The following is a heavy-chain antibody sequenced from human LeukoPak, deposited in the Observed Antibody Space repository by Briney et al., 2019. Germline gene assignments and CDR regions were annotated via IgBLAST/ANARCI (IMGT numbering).Heavy chain of an antibody. V-gene: IGHV4-4*07. J-gene: IGHJ4*02. D-gene: IGHD3-10*01. CDR3: ARDYYGIYYFDY. CDR1: GVSISSYY. Sequence: SETLSLTCTASGVSISSYYWSWIRQPAGKGLEWIGRIYTSGSTNYNPSLKSRVTMSVDTSKNHFSLKLSSVTAADTAVYYCARDYYGIYYFDYWGQGTLVTVSS. CDR2: IYTSGST.